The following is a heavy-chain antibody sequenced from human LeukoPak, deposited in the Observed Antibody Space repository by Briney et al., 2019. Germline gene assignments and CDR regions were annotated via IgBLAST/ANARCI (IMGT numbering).Heavy chain of an antibody. Sequence: GGSLRLSCAASGFTFSTFAMIWVRQPPGKGLEWVSSIFPSGGEIHYADSVRGRFTISRDNSKSTLSLQMNSLRAEDTAVYYCVKDQRWLRHFDYWGQGTLVTVSS. CDR2: IFPSGGEI. CDR3: VKDQRWLRHFDY. V-gene: IGHV3-23*01. J-gene: IGHJ4*02. CDR1: GFTFSTFA. D-gene: IGHD5-12*01.